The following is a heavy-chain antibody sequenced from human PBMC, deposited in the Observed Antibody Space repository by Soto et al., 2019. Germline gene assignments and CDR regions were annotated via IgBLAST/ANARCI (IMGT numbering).Heavy chain of an antibody. D-gene: IGHD3-3*01. CDR3: ARVRDWFDP. Sequence: ETLSLTCAVYGGSFSGYYWNWIRQPPGKGLEWIGEVDHSGYTTYNPSLKSRVTISVDTSNNQFSLKLSSVTAADTAVYYCARVRDWFDPWGPGTLVTVSS. V-gene: IGHV4-34*01. CDR1: GGSFSGYY. CDR2: VDHSGYT. J-gene: IGHJ5*02.